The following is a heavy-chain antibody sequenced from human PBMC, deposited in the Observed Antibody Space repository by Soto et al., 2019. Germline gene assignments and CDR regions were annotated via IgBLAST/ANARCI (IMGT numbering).Heavy chain of an antibody. CDR1: GGSISSYY. J-gene: IGHJ4*02. CDR3: ARRHGSCFDY. V-gene: IGHV4-59*08. CDR2: IYYSGST. Sequence: SETLSLTCAVSGGSISSYYWSWIRQPPGKGLEWIGYIYYSGSTNYNPSLKSRVTISVDTSKNQFSLKLSSVTAADTAVYYCARRHGSCFDYWGQGTLVTVSS.